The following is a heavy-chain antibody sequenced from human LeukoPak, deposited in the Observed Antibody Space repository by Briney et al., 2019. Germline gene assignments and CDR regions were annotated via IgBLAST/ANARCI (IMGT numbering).Heavy chain of an antibody. CDR1: GYTFTTSD. CDR2: MNPNSGKT. Sequence: GPSVKLSCTASGYTFTTSDINWVRQATGQGLEWMGWMNPNSGKTGSAQKFQGRLTMTKNTSTSTAYMEVTGLKFEDTAIYYCARGRPGPAGAGTYDFWGQGTLISVSS. CDR3: ARGRPGPAGAGTYDF. J-gene: IGHJ4*02. V-gene: IGHV1-8*01. D-gene: IGHD6-13*01.